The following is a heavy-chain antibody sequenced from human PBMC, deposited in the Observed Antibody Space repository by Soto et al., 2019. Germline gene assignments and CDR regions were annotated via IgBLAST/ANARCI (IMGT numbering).Heavy chain of an antibody. CDR3: ARDMYSSDYFVKWFEP. J-gene: IGHJ5*02. CDR1: GFSLSSYA. CDR2: ISHDGINK. D-gene: IGHD6-19*01. V-gene: IGHV3-30-3*01. Sequence: QVRLVESGGGVVQSGRSLRLSCTASGFSLSSYAMYWFRQPPGKGLEWVAVISHDGINKHYADSVKGRVTVSRDNSNHSLDLQLNSLRGEDTAMYYCARDMYSSDYFVKWFEPWGQGTLVTVSS.